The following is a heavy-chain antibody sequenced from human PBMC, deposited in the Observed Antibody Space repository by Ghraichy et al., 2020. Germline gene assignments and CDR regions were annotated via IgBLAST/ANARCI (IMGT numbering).Heavy chain of an antibody. CDR1: GDSLSNNDVA. CDR3: ARGRHNTFDI. V-gene: IGHV6-1*01. J-gene: IGHJ3*02. D-gene: IGHD2/OR15-2a*01. CDR2: TYRMAS. Sequence: SQTLSLTCVISGDSLSNNDVAWNWIRQSPSRGLEWLGRTYRMASEYAESVKARTAITPDTSKNQFSLRLNSVTPDDTAVYYCARGRHNTFDIWGKGIMVTVSS.